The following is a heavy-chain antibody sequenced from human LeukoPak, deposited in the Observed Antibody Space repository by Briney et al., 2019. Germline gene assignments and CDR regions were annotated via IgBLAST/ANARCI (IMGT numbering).Heavy chain of an antibody. Sequence: QPGGSLRLSCAASRFTFSSYAMHWVRQAPGKGLEWVALISLDGSNKYYADSVKGRFTISRDNSKNTLYLQMNSLRAEDTAVYYCARGPHDAFDIWGQGTMVTVSS. V-gene: IGHV3-30*14. J-gene: IGHJ3*02. CDR1: RFTFSSYA. CDR3: ARGPHDAFDI. CDR2: ISLDGSNK.